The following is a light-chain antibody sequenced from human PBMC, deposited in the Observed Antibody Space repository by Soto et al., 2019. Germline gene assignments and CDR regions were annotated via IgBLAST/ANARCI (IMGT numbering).Light chain of an antibody. V-gene: IGKV1-39*01. Sequence: DIQMTQSPSSLSASVGDRVTITCRASQSSSSYLNWYQQKPGKAPKLLIYAASSLQSGVPSRFSGSGSGTDFTLTISSLQPEDFATYYCPQSYSTLITFGPGTKVDIK. CDR3: PQSYSTLIT. CDR2: AAS. J-gene: IGKJ3*01. CDR1: QSSSSY.